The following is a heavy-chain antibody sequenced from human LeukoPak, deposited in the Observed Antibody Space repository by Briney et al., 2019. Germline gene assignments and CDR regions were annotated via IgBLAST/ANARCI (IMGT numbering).Heavy chain of an antibody. J-gene: IGHJ3*02. CDR3: ASFSSSWYKYAFDI. D-gene: IGHD6-13*01. CDR1: GYTFTSYG. CDR2: ISAYNGNT. Sequence: ASVKVSCKASGYTFTSYGISWVRQAPGQGLEWMGWISAYNGNTNYAQKLQGRVTKTTDTSTSTAYMELRSLRSDDTAVYYCASFSSSWYKYAFDIWGQGTMVTVSS. V-gene: IGHV1-18*01.